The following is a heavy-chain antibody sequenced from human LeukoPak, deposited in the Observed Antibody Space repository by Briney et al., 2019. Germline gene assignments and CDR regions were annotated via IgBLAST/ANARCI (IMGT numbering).Heavy chain of an antibody. Sequence: GRSLRLSCAASGFTFSSYGMHWVRQAPGKGLEWVAVISYDGSNKYYADSVKGRFTISRDNSKNTLYLQMNSLRAEDTAVYYCAKDRGFYGGNSGPFVFDYWGQGTLVTVSS. V-gene: IGHV3-30*18. CDR3: AKDRGFYGGNSGPFVFDY. CDR1: GFTFSSYG. D-gene: IGHD4-23*01. J-gene: IGHJ4*02. CDR2: ISYDGSNK.